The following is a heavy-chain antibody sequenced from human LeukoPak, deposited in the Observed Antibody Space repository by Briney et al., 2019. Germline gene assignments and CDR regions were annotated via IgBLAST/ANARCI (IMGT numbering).Heavy chain of an antibody. D-gene: IGHD3-16*01. J-gene: IGHJ3*02. CDR1: GFTFDDYA. Sequence: GGSLRLSCAASGFTFDDYAMHWVRQAPGKGLEWVSGISWNSGSIGYADSVKGRFTISRDNAKNSLYLQMNSLRAEDTALYYCAKDIRGGFTYAFDIWGQGTMVTVSS. V-gene: IGHV3-9*01. CDR2: ISWNSGSI. CDR3: AKDIRGGFTYAFDI.